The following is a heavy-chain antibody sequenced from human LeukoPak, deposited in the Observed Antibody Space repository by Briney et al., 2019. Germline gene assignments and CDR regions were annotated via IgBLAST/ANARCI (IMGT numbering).Heavy chain of an antibody. D-gene: IGHD3-10*02. CDR1: GFTFSSYG. V-gene: IGHV3-48*04. Sequence: GGSLRLSCAASGFTFSSYGMNWVRQAPGKGLEWVSYISSSGSTIYYADSVKGRFTISRDNAKNSLYLQMDSLRAEDTAVYYCAELGITMIGGVWGKGTTVTISS. CDR3: AELGITMIGGV. J-gene: IGHJ6*04. CDR2: ISSSGSTI.